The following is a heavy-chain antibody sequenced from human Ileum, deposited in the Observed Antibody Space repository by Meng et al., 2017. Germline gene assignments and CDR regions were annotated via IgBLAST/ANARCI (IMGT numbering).Heavy chain of an antibody. V-gene: IGHV4-34*01. D-gene: IGHD2-8*01. J-gene: IGHJ4*02. CDR3: ARVSSMIMVYGGSYFDY. CDR1: GGSFSGYY. CDR2: INHSGST. Sequence: QGQLTQWGAGLLKPSETLSLTCAVYGGSFSGYYWSWIRQPPGKGLEWIGEINHSGSTNYNPSLKSRVTISVDTSKNQFSLKLSSVTAADTAVYYCARVSSMIMVYGGSYFDYWGQGTLVTVSS.